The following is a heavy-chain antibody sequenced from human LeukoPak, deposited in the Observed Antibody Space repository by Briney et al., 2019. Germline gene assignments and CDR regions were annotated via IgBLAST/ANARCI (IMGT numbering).Heavy chain of an antibody. CDR2: ISGDGVTT. CDR3: AKGVNAVSFTFDY. J-gene: IGHJ4*02. V-gene: IGHV3-43*02. CDR1: GFTFQDYS. D-gene: IGHD2-2*01. Sequence: GGSLRLSSAASGFTFQDYSMHCVPQTPGKGLEWVSVISGDGVTTHYADSVKGRFTISRDNSKDSLYLQMDSLRAEDTAVYFCAKGVNAVSFTFDYWGQGTLVTVSS.